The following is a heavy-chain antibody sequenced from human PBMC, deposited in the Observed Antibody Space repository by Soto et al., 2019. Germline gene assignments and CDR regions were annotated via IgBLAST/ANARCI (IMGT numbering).Heavy chain of an antibody. CDR1: GGTISRYY. V-gene: IGHV4-59*01. Sequence: QVQLQESGPGLVKPSETLSLTCTVSGGTISRYYWSWIRQPPGKGLEWIGYMYNTGSTVYNPSFKGAAPLAVDAFKNPLCLERNSGTAADTALYYCSRDLWGFFGTYRYPLDVWGQGTTVTVSS. CDR3: SRDLWGFFGTYRYPLDV. CDR2: MYNTGST. D-gene: IGHD3-3*01. J-gene: IGHJ6*02.